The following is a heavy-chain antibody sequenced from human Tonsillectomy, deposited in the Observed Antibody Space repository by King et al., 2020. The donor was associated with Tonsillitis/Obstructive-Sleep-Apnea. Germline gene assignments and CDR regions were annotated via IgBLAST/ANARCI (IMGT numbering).Heavy chain of an antibody. D-gene: IGHD3-3*01. V-gene: IGHV3-49*04. CDR1: GFTLGDYA. CDR2: IRSKAYGGTT. J-gene: IGHJ6*03. Sequence: VQLVESGGGLVQPGRSLRLSCTGSGFTLGDYALSWVRQAPWKGLEWVGSIRSKAYGGTTEYAASVKGRFTISRDCSKSIAYLQMNSLKTEDTALYYCTRDVAYYDFWSGYYMDYYYYMDVWGKGTTVTVSS. CDR3: TRDVAYYDFWSGYYMDYYYYMDV.